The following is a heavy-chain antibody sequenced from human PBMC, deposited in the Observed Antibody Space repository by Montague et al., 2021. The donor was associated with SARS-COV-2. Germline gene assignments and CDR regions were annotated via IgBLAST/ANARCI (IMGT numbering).Heavy chain of an antibody. CDR2: TFYRSEWNY. CDR1: GDSVSRNDIA. J-gene: IGHJ6*02. V-gene: IGHV6-1*01. D-gene: IGHD7-27*01. CDR3: ARVRHLGRAMDV. Sequence: CAISGDSVSRNDIAWNWFRQSPSRGLEWLGRTFYRSEWNYHYADXLKSRITIDPDTSKNQVSLQLRSVTPEDTAVYFCARVRHLGRAMDVWGQGTTVTVSS.